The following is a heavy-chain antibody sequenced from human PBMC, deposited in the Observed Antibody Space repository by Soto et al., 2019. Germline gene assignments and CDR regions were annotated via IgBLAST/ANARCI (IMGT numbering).Heavy chain of an antibody. J-gene: IGHJ4*02. Sequence: SETLSLTCTVSGGSISSYYWSWIRQPPGKGLEWIGYIYYSGSTNYNPSLKSRVTISVDTSKNQFSLKLSSVTAADTAVYYCARGEATIFGVVQTFDYWGQGTLVTVSS. CDR1: GGSISSYY. CDR2: IYYSGST. CDR3: ARGEATIFGVVQTFDY. D-gene: IGHD3-3*01. V-gene: IGHV4-59*01.